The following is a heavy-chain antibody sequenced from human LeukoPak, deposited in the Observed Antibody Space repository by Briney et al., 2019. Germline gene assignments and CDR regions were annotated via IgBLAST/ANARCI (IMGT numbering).Heavy chain of an antibody. D-gene: IGHD3-22*01. J-gene: IGHJ6*03. CDR3: AKGAEEGVVITSVYYYYMDV. Sequence: PGGSLRLSCAASGFTFSSCGMSWVRQAPGKGLEWVSTISASGYNTYYADSMQGRVTISRDNSKNTLYLQMNSLRAEDTAVYFCAKGAEEGVVITSVYYYYMDVWGKGTTVTISS. CDR2: ISASGYNT. CDR1: GFTFSSCG. V-gene: IGHV3-23*01.